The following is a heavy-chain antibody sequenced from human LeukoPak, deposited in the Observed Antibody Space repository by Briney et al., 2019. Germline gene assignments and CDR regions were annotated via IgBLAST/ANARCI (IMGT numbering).Heavy chain of an antibody. CDR2: MYSGGYT. CDR3: ARDRRYCSGDNCYSGFEY. J-gene: IGHJ4*02. Sequence: HPGGSLRLSCVASGLTVSANYTTWVRQAPGEGLDWVSVMYSGGYTYYADSVKGRFTISRDNSKNTVYPQMNSLRVEDSAVYYCARDRRYCSGDNCYSGFEYGGQGTRVIVSS. D-gene: IGHD2-15*01. CDR1: GLTVSANY. V-gene: IGHV3-53*01.